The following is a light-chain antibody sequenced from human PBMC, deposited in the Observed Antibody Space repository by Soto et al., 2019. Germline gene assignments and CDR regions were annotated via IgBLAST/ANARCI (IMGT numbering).Light chain of an antibody. V-gene: IGKV3-20*01. J-gene: IGKJ2*01. CDR3: QQYSDCPYT. Sequence: EIVLTQSPGTLSLSPRERATLSCRASQSISSRNLAWYQQTPGQAPRLLIYGTSSRATGIPDRFSGSGSVTDFTLTINRIEPEDDAVYYCQQYSDCPYTFGQGTKLEVK. CDR1: QSISSRN. CDR2: GTS.